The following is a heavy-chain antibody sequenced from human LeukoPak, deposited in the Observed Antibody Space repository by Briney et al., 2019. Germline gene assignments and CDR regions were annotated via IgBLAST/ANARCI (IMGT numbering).Heavy chain of an antibody. CDR3: ARGRYYYDSRGYYKQYYFDY. J-gene: IGHJ4*02. V-gene: IGHV3-23*01. CDR1: GFTFSSYA. Sequence: GGSLRISCTASGFTFSSYAMNWVRQAPGKGLEWVSAISGGGGSTYYADSVEGRFAISRDNSRNTLYLQMNSLRAADTAVYYCARGRYYYDSRGYYKQYYFDYWGQGTLVTVSS. D-gene: IGHD3-22*01. CDR2: ISGGGGST.